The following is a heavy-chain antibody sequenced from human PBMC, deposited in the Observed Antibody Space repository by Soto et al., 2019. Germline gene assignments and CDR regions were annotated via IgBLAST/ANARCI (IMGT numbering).Heavy chain of an antibody. Sequence: QVQLQESGPGLVKPSQTLSLTCTVSGGSISSGGYYWSWIRQHRGKGLEWIGYIYYSGSTYYNPSLKSRVTISVDTSKNQFSLKLSSVSAAVTAVHYCARDREWCSSTSCYADYFDYWGQGTLVTVSS. CDR3: ARDREWCSSTSCYADYFDY. D-gene: IGHD2-2*01. V-gene: IGHV4-31*03. CDR2: IYYSGST. CDR1: GGSISSGGYY. J-gene: IGHJ4*02.